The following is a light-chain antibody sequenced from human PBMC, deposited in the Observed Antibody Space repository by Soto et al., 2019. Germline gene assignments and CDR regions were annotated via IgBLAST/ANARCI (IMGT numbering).Light chain of an antibody. CDR3: QQYNTYSS. Sequence: DIQMTQSPSTLSASLGDRVTITCRASQTISSWLAWYQQKPGKAPELLIYKASTLKSGVPSRFSGRGSGTEFTLTITSLQPDDFATYFCQQYNTYSSFGPGTKLEIK. CDR2: KAS. CDR1: QTISSW. V-gene: IGKV1-5*03. J-gene: IGKJ2*03.